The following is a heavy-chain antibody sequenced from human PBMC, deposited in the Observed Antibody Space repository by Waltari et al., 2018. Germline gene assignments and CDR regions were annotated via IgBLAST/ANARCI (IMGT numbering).Heavy chain of an antibody. V-gene: IGHV3-48*01. CDR1: GFTFSSYD. CDR2: ISSSSSTI. CDR3: ARDGAAAGNDY. D-gene: IGHD6-13*01. Sequence: EEQLVESGGGLVQPGGSLRLSCAASGFTFSSYDMNWVRQAPGKGLEWVSYISSSSSTIYNAYSVKGRFTISRDNAKNSLYLQMNSLRAEDTAVYYCARDGAAAGNDYWGQGTLVTVSS. J-gene: IGHJ4*02.